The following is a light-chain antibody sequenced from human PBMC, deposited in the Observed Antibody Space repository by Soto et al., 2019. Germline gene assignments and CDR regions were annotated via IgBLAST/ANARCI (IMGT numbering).Light chain of an antibody. V-gene: IGKV1-39*01. CDR3: QQSYNRPRT. J-gene: IGKJ1*01. CDR1: QSIRNL. CDR2: AAY. Sequence: DIQMTQSPASLSASIGDRVTITCRASQSIRNLLNWYQHKPGKAPKLLIYAAYNLKSGVPSRFSCSGSGTEFTLTISSLQPEDFATYYCQQSYNRPRTFGPGAKVEI.